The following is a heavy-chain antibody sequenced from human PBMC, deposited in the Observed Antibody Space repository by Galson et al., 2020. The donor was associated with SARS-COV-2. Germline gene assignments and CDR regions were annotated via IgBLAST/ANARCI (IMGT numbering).Heavy chain of an antibody. CDR3: ASGFGELFPIDY. Sequence: GESLKISCAASGFTFSSYAMHWVRQAPGKGLEWVAVISYDGSNKYYADSVKGRFTISRDNSKNTLYLQMNSLRAEDTAVYYCASGFGELFPIDYWGQGTLVTVSS. V-gene: IGHV3-30*04. J-gene: IGHJ4*02. CDR2: ISYDGSNK. CDR1: GFTFSSYA. D-gene: IGHD3-10*01.